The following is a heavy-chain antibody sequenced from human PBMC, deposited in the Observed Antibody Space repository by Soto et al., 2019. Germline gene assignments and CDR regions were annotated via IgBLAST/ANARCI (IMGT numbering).Heavy chain of an antibody. CDR3: ARECVYRSGGSCYNWFDP. CDR2: ISYDGSNK. Sequence: PGGSLRLSCAASGFTFSSYAMHWVRQAPGKGLEWVAVISYDGSNKYYADSVKGRFTISRDNSKNTLYLQMNSLRAEDTAVYYCARECVYRSGGSCYNWFDPWGQGTLVTVSS. CDR1: GFTFSSYA. J-gene: IGHJ5*02. V-gene: IGHV3-30-3*01. D-gene: IGHD2-15*01.